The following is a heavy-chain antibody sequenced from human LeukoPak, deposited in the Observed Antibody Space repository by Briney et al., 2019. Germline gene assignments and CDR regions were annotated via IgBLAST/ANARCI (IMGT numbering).Heavy chain of an antibody. V-gene: IGHV3-49*03. CDR3: SRGSGWLAGY. CDR1: GFTFGDYL. J-gene: IGHJ4*02. Sequence: GGSLRLSCTASGFTFGDYLMSWFRQAPGQGLEWIGFISGGTTEYAASVKGRFTISRDDSTSIAYLQMNSLTTEDTAVYYCSRGSGWLAGYGGQGTLVTVSS. D-gene: IGHD6-19*01. CDR2: ISGGTT.